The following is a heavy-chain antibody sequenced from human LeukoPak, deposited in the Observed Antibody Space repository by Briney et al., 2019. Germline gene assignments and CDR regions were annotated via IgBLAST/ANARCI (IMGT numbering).Heavy chain of an antibody. CDR3: ARDSRVARYLEF. D-gene: IGHD6-6*01. V-gene: IGHV3-33*01. Sequence: GRSLSLSRAASVFSLSIYGMHGVRQAPAQGREWVAGIWYDGSNEYYADSVNGRFTISRNNSKTPLYLEMHRLSAEDTAVYSCARDSRVARYLEFWGQGTLVTVSS. CDR1: VFSLSIYG. J-gene: IGHJ4*02. CDR2: IWYDGSNE.